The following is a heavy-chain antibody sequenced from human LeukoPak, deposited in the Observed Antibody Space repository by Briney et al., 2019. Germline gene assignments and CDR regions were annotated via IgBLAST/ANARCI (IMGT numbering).Heavy chain of an antibody. J-gene: IGHJ4*02. V-gene: IGHV3-30-3*01. D-gene: IGHD5-18*01. CDR3: ARDLLDTAMYFDY. CDR2: ISYDGSNK. CDR1: GFTFSSYA. Sequence: GGSLRLSCAASGFTFSSYAMHWVRQAPGKGLEWVAVISYDGSNKYYADSVKGRFTISRGNSKNTLYLQMNSLRAEDTAVYYCARDLLDTAMYFDYWGQGTLVTVSS.